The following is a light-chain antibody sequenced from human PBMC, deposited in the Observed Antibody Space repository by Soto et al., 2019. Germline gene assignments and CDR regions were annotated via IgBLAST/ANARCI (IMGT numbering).Light chain of an antibody. CDR3: QQRSNWPRT. CDR1: QSVSSY. CDR2: DAS. J-gene: IGKJ4*01. V-gene: IGKV3-11*01. Sequence: EIVLTQSPATLSLSPGERATLSCRASQSVSSYLAWYQQKPGQAPRLLIYDASNRATGIPARFSGSGSGTDFTLTISSLEPEDCAVYYWQQRSNWPRTFGGGTKVEIK.